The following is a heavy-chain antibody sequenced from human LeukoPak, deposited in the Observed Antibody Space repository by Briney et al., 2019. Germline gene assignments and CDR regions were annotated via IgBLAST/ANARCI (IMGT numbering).Heavy chain of an antibody. CDR2: IIPIFGTA. J-gene: IGHJ6*03. CDR1: GGTFSSYA. CDR3: ARANYYYDSSGYRYYYYYMDV. Sequence: SVKVSCKASGGTFSSYAISWVRQAPGQGLEWMGGIIPIFGTANYAQKFQGRVTITTDESTSTAYMELSSLRSEDTAVYYCARANYYYDSSGYRYYYYYMDVWGKGTTVTVSS. V-gene: IGHV1-69*05. D-gene: IGHD3-22*01.